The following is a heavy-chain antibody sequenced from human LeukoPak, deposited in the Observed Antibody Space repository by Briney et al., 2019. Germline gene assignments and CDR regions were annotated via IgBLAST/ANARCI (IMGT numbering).Heavy chain of an antibody. V-gene: IGHV3-30*03. CDR3: ARGAGYYGSGSYSARY. D-gene: IGHD3-10*01. CDR2: ISYDGSNK. J-gene: IGHJ4*02. CDR1: GFTFSSYG. Sequence: PGGSLRLSCEVSGFTFSSYGMHWVRQAPGKGLEWVAVISYDGSNKYYADSVKGRFTISRDNSKNTLYLQMNSLRSEDTAVYYCARGAGYYGSGSYSARYWGQGTLVTVSS.